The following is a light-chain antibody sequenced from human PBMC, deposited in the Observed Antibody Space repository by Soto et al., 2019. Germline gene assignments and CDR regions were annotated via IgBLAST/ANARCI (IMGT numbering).Light chain of an antibody. J-gene: IGKJ5*01. CDR1: QSFRGL. V-gene: IGKV3-11*01. CDR3: QQRNMWPIT. CDR2: DAY. Sequence: EDVLTRSPVTLSLPPVERATLSCRASQSFRGLLAWYQQKPGQAPRLLIYDAYNRATGIPPRFSGSGSGTDFTLTISSLEPEDSAVYYCQQRNMWPITFGQGTRLEI.